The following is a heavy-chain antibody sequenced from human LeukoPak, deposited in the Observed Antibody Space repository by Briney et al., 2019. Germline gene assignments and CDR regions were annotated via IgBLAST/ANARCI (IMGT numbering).Heavy chain of an antibody. D-gene: IGHD3-22*01. CDR2: IYYNGNT. CDR3: ARGGGLFKDY. V-gene: IGHV4-59*01. J-gene: IGHJ4*02. Sequence: PSETLSLTCTVSGDSISSYYWSWIRQPPGKGLEWIGYIYYNGNTNYNPPLKSRVTISVDTSKNQFSLNLSSVTAADTAVYYCARGGGLFKDYWGQGTLVTVSS. CDR1: GDSISSYY.